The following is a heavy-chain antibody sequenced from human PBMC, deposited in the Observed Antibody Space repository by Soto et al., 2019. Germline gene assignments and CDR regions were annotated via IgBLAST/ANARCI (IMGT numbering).Heavy chain of an antibody. Sequence: SETLSLTCAVYGGSFSGYCWSWIRQPPGKGLEWIGEINHSGSTNYNPSLKSRVTISVDTSKNQFSLKLSSVTAADTAVYYCASTLVPDFWSPEEKNWFDPWGQGTLVTVSS. CDR1: GGSFSGYC. CDR3: ASTLVPDFWSPEEKNWFDP. D-gene: IGHD3-3*01. CDR2: INHSGST. J-gene: IGHJ5*02. V-gene: IGHV4-34*01.